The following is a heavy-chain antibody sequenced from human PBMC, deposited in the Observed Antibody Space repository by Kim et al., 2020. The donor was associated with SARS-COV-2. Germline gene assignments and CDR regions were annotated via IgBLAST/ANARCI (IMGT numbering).Heavy chain of an antibody. V-gene: IGHV3-7*03. CDR1: GFTFSNNW. CDR2: LNHDGSEK. D-gene: IGHD1-26*01. CDR3: TRRGRVN. Sequence: GGSLRLSCVASGFTFSNNWMSWVRQAPGKGLEWVANLNHDGSEKYYVDSVKGRFTISRDNAKNSVYLQMNSLRAEDTAVYYCTRRGRVNWGQGTLVTVSS. J-gene: IGHJ4*02.